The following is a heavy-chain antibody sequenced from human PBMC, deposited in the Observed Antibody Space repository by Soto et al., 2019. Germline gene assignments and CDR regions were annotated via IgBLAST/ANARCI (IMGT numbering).Heavy chain of an antibody. CDR3: ARAPVFGCIAARPGHFDY. CDR1: GYTFTGYY. V-gene: IGHV1-2*02. J-gene: IGHJ4*02. D-gene: IGHD6-6*01. Sequence: ASVKVSCKASGYTFTGYYMHWVRPAPGQGLEWMGWLNPNSGGTNYAQKFQGRATMTRDTSISTAYMELSRLRSDDTAVYYCARAPVFGCIAARPGHFDYPGQGTLVTVSS. CDR2: LNPNSGGT.